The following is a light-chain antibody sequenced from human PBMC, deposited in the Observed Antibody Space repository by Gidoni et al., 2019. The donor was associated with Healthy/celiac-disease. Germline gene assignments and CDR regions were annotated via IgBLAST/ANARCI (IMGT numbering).Light chain of an antibody. J-gene: IGKJ3*01. CDR2: DAS. V-gene: IGKV1-33*01. Sequence: DIQITQSPSSLSASVGDRVTITCQASQDISNYLNWYQQKPGKAPKLLIYDASNLETGVPSRFRGSGVGKDFTFTISSLQPEDIAKYYWQQYDKLPLTFGPGNKVDIK. CDR1: QDISNY. CDR3: QQYDKLPLT.